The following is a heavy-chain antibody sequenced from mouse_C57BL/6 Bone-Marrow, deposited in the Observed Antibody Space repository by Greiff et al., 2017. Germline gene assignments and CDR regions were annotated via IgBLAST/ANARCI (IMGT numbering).Heavy chain of an antibody. J-gene: IGHJ4*01. V-gene: IGHV1-52*01. D-gene: IGHD2-3*01. CDR2: IDPSDSET. CDR3: ARSGLLRYYAMDY. CDR1: GYTFTSYW. Sequence: QVQLQQPGPELVRPGSSVKLSCKASGYTFTSYWLHWVKQRPIKGLAWIGNIDPSDSETHSNQKFTDKALLTVDKSCRIAYMQHSRLTSEDSAVYCCARSGLLRYYAMDYWGQGTSVTVSS.